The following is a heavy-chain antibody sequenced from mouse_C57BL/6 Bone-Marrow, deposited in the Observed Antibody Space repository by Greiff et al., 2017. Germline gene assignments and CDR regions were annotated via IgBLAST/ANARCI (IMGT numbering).Heavy chain of an antibody. V-gene: IGHV5-9-1*02. CDR2: ISSGGDYI. D-gene: IGHD2-1*01. Sequence: EVQVVESGEGLVKPGGSLKLSCAASGFTFSSYAMSWVRQTPEKRLEWVAYISSGGDYIYYADTVKGRFTISRDNARNTLYLQMSSLQSEDTAMYYCTNYGNYDAMDYWGQGTSVTVSS. J-gene: IGHJ4*01. CDR1: GFTFSSYA. CDR3: TNYGNYDAMDY.